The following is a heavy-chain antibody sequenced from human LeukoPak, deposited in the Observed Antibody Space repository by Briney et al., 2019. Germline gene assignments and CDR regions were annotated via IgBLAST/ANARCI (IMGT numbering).Heavy chain of an antibody. CDR2: ISYDGSNK. V-gene: IGHV3-30*04. J-gene: IGHJ4*02. CDR3: AREGWELPKKYYFDY. CDR1: GFTFSSYA. Sequence: PGGSLRLSCAASGFTFSSYAMHWVRQAPGKGLEWVAVISYDGSNKYYADSVKGRFTISRDNSKNTLYLQMNSLRAEDTAVYYCAREGWELPKKYYFDYWGQGTLVTVSS. D-gene: IGHD1-26*01.